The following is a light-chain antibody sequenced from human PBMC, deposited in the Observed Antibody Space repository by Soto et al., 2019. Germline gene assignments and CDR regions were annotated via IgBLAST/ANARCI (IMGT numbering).Light chain of an antibody. CDR2: AAS. J-gene: IGKJ4*01. Sequence: IQLTQSPSSLSASVGDRVTITCRASQGISSYLAWYQQKRGKAPKLLIYAASTLQSGVPSRFSGSGSGTDFTLTISSLQPEDFATYYCLQFDSYPLTFGGGTKVEIK. V-gene: IGKV1-9*01. CDR1: QGISSY. CDR3: LQFDSYPLT.